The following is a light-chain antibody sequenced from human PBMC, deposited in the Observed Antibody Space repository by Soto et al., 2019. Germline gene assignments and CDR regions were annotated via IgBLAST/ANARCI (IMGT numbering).Light chain of an antibody. CDR3: QQYNDYGVT. CDR2: KAS. CDR1: QSISNW. J-gene: IGKJ2*01. V-gene: IGKV1-5*03. Sequence: DIQVTQSPSTLSASVGDRVTITCRATQSISNWLAWYQQKPGKAPSLLIYKASSLEVGVPSRFSGSGSGTEFTLTISSLQPDDFATYYCQQYNDYGVTFGQGTKVDIK.